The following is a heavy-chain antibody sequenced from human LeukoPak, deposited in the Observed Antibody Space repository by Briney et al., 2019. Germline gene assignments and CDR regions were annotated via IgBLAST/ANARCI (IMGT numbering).Heavy chain of an antibody. Sequence: PGGSLRLSCAASGFTFTTYAMSWVRQAPGKGLEWLSCISGSSGGTLYADSVKGRFTISRDNSKTTLYLQMSSLRAEDTAIYYCARVGGTGSYYEYYFDYWGQGTLVTVSS. CDR3: ARVGGTGSYYEYYFDY. D-gene: IGHD1-26*01. CDR2: ISGSSGGT. V-gene: IGHV3-23*01. J-gene: IGHJ4*02. CDR1: GFTFTTYA.